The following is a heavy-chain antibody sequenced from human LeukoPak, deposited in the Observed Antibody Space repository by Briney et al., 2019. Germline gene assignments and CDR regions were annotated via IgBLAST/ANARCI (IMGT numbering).Heavy chain of an antibody. V-gene: IGHV1-2*02. J-gene: IGHJ6*03. Sequence: GASVKVSCKASGYTFTGYYMHWVRQTPGQGLEWMGWINPNSGGTNYAQKFQGRVTMTRDTSISTAYMELSRLRSDDTAVYYCARVVYSAPVYTDVWGKGTRVTVSS. CDR2: INPNSGGT. CDR3: ARVVYSAPVYTDV. CDR1: GYTFTGYY. D-gene: IGHD2-15*01.